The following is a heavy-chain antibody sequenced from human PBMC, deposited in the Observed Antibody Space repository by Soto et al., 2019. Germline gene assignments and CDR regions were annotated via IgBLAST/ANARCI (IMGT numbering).Heavy chain of an antibody. D-gene: IGHD3-22*01. J-gene: IGHJ3*02. CDR1: GYTFTRYG. Sequence: SSGKLACKASGYTFTRYGISWGIQSTGQGPEWMGWISAYNGNTNYDHKLQGRGTMTTDTSTSTAYMGLRSLRSDDTAVHYCAIGFIPMIVDHHAFYIYSQGSTV. CDR3: AIGFIPMIVDHHAFYI. V-gene: IGHV1-18*04. CDR2: ISAYNGNT.